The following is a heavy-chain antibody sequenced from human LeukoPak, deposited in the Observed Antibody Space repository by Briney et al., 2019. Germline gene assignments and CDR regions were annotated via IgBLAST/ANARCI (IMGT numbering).Heavy chain of an antibody. CDR1: GFTFRSYE. J-gene: IGHJ6*03. V-gene: IGHV3-23*01. CDR3: ARDEAMALNYYYYYYMDV. Sequence: TGGSLRLSCEDSGFTFRSYEMNWVRQAPGKGLEWVSAISGSGGSTYYADSVKGRFTISRDNSKNTLYLQMNSLRAEDTAVYYCARDEAMALNYYYYYYMDVWGKGTTVTVSS. D-gene: IGHD5-18*01. CDR2: ISGSGGST.